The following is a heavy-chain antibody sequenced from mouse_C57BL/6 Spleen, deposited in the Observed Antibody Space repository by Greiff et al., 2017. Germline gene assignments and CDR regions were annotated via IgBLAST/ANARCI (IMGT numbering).Heavy chain of an antibody. Sequence: VKLMESGPELVKPGASVKISCKASGYAFSSSWMNWVKQRPGKGLEWIGRIYPGDGDTNYNGKFKGKATLTADKSSSTAYMQLSSLKSEDSAVYFCARYDYYPYYFDYWGQGTTLTVSS. J-gene: IGHJ2*01. CDR3: ARYDYYPYYFDY. D-gene: IGHD2-4*01. CDR2: IYPGDGDT. CDR1: GYAFSSSW. V-gene: IGHV1-82*01.